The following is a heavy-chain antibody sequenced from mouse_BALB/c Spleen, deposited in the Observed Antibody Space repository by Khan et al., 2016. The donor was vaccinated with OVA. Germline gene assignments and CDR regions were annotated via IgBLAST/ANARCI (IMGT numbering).Heavy chain of an antibody. CDR1: GYSITSDYA. CDR2: ISYSGRT. D-gene: IGHD1-1*01. V-gene: IGHV3-2*02. Sequence: EVQLQESGPGLVKPSQSLSLTCTVTGYSITSDYAWNWIRQFPGNKLEWMGYISYSGRTSYNPSLKSRISITRDTSKNQFFLQLNSVTTEDTATDDCARSVTITTVVATDFDYWGQGTTLTASS. J-gene: IGHJ2*01. CDR3: ARSVTITTVVATDFDY.